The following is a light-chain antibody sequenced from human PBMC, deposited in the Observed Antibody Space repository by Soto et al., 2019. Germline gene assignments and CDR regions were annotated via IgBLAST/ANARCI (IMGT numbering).Light chain of an antibody. CDR2: ASS. CDR3: QQLNTFPAT. V-gene: IGKV1-9*01. Sequence: DIQLTQSPSFLSASVGDRVTISCRASQGISSYLDWYQQTPGKAPKLLIYASSTLQSGVPSRFSGSGSGTEITLTVGSLQPEDFATYDCQQLNTFPATFGQGTRLDI. J-gene: IGKJ5*01. CDR1: QGISSY.